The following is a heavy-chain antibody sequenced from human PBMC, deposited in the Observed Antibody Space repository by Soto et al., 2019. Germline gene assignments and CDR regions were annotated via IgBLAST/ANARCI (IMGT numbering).Heavy chain of an antibody. V-gene: IGHV3-23*01. D-gene: IGHD6-19*01. J-gene: IGHJ4*01. CDR3: AKARGWPWVLDY. CDR1: GFNFNIA. Sequence: GGSLILSCAASGFNFNIAMTWVRQAPGKALEWLSAISGDSSNSYYADSVKGRFTISRDNSKNTLYLQMNTLSAEDTAVYYCAKARGWPWVLDYWGHGTLVTVSS. CDR2: ISGDSSNS.